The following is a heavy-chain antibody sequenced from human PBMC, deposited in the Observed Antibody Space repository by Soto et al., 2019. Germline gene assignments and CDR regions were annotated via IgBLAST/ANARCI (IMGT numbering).Heavy chain of an antibody. J-gene: IGHJ6*02. Sequence: PGGSLRLSCAASGFSVSSSDMSWVRQVPGEGLEWVSVIYSGGSTHDADYVKGRFSVSRDTSKNTVDLQMNSLRVDDTAVYYCGTSSRKDYHFAMDVWGQGPAVTVSS. CDR2: IYSGGST. CDR3: GTSSRKDYHFAMDV. V-gene: IGHV3-53*01. D-gene: IGHD6-6*01. CDR1: GFSVSSSD.